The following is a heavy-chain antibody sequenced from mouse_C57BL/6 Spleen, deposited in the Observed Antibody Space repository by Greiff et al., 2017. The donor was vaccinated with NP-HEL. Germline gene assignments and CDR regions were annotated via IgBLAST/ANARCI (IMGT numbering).Heavy chain of an antibody. J-gene: IGHJ2*02. CDR1: GFTFSDYG. Sequence: EVQLQQSGGGLVKPGGSLKLSCAASGFTFSDYGMHWVRQTPEKGLEWVAYISSGGSTIYYADTVKGRFTISRDNDKNTLYLHMTSLRSEDTAMYYCAAGVTMDYWGQGTSLTVSS. D-gene: IGHD2-12*01. CDR2: ISSGGSTI. CDR3: AAGVTMDY. V-gene: IGHV5-17*01.